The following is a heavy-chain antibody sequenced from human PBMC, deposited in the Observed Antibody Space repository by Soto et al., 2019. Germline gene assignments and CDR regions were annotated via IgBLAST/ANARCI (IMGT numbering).Heavy chain of an antibody. V-gene: IGHV6-1*01. CDR1: GDSVSSNSAA. Sequence: SQTLSLTCAISGDSVSSNSAAWNWIRQSPSRGLEWLGRTYYRSKWYNDYAVSVKSRITINPDTSKNQFSLQLNSVTPEDTAVYYCARDRDSYGSLATLAYGMDVWGQGTTVTVSS. CDR2: TYYRSKWYN. J-gene: IGHJ6*02. CDR3: ARDRDSYGSLATLAYGMDV. D-gene: IGHD5-18*01.